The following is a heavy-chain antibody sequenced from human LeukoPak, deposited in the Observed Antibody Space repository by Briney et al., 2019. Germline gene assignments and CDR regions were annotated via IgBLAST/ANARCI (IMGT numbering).Heavy chain of an antibody. CDR2: IHYDGNNK. V-gene: IGHV3-30*02. Sequence: GGSLRLSCAASGFTFSSYSMHWVRQAPGKGLEWVTFIHYDGNNKYYADSVKGRFTITRDNSKNTVYLQMNSLRAEGTALYYCAKDRSNYYYYMDVWGKGTTVTISS. J-gene: IGHJ6*03. D-gene: IGHD3/OR15-3a*01. CDR1: GFTFSSYS. CDR3: AKDRSNYYYYMDV.